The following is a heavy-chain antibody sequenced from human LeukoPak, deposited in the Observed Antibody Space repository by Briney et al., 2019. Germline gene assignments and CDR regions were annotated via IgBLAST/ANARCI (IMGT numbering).Heavy chain of an antibody. CDR1: GFTFNLFS. CDR2: TSHDETTK. Sequence: PGGSLRLSCEASGFTFNLFSMYWIRQTPDKGLEWLAVTSHDETTKLYADSVKGRFTISRDNSKNTVYLQMNSLKVDDTAFYFRARSRLGLWLSVIDYWGQGTLVTVSA. CDR3: ARSRLGLWLSVIDY. J-gene: IGHJ4*02. V-gene: IGHV3-30*04. D-gene: IGHD3-9*01.